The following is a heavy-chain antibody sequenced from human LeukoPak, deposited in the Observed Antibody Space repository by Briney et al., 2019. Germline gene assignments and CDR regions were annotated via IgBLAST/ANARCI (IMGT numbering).Heavy chain of an antibody. CDR2: IIPIFGAS. D-gene: IGHD1-20*01. CDR3: SRHTGYNWKDGIDY. Sequence: SVKVSCKASGGTFSSYAISWVRQAPGQGLEWMGGIIPIFGASKYAQKFQGRVTISTDESTSTAYMELSSLRSEDTAVYYCSRHTGYNWKDGIDYWGQGTLVTVSS. J-gene: IGHJ4*02. V-gene: IGHV1-69*05. CDR1: GGTFSSYA.